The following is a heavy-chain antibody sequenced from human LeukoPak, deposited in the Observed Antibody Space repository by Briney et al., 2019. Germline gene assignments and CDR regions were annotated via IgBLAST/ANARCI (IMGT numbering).Heavy chain of an antibody. D-gene: IGHD3-10*01. V-gene: IGHV3-21*01. J-gene: IGHJ4*02. CDR3: ARSNDGVYQVRGAFDY. CDR1: GFTFSSYS. CDR2: ISSSSSYI. Sequence: GASLRLSCAASGFTFSSYSMNWVRQAPGKGLEWVSSISSSSSYIYYADSVKGRFTISRDNAKNSLYLQMDSLRAEDTAVYYCARSNDGVYQVRGAFDYWGQGTLVTVSS.